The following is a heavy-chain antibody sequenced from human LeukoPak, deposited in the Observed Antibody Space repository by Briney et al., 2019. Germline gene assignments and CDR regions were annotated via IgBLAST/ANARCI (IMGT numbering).Heavy chain of an antibody. D-gene: IGHD3-22*01. V-gene: IGHV1-2*02. CDR1: GYTFTGYY. Sequence: ASVKVSCKASGYTFTGYYMHWVRQAPGQGLEWMGWINPNSGGTNYAQKFQGRVTMTRDTSISTAYMELSRLRSDDTAVYCCAREPHYYDSSGSADYWGQGTLVTVSS. CDR2: INPNSGGT. J-gene: IGHJ4*02. CDR3: AREPHYYDSSGSADY.